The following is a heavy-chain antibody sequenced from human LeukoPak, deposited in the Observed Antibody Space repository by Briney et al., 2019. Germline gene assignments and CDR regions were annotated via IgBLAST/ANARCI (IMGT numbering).Heavy chain of an antibody. CDR3: AKDRLGGPYFFHY. CDR1: GFTFSSYS. J-gene: IGHJ4*02. V-gene: IGHV3-21*04. CDR2: ISSSSSYI. D-gene: IGHD3-16*01. Sequence: GGSLRLSCAASGFTFSSYSMNWVRQAPGKGLEWVSSISSSSSYIYYADSVKGRFTISRDNAKNSLYLQINSLRAEDTAVYFCAKDRLGGPYFFHYWGQGTLVTVSS.